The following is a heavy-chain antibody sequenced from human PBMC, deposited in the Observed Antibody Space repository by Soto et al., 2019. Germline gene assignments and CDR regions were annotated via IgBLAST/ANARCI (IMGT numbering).Heavy chain of an antibody. V-gene: IGHV1-18*01. J-gene: IGHJ6*02. CDR2: ISAYDGNT. CDR1: GYTFTSYG. Sequence: VASVKVSCKASGYTFTSYGINWVRQAPGQGLEWLGWISAYDGNTNYAQILQGRVSMTTDTSTITAYMEVRSLRSDDTAVYYCARGGYYDSSGSRNYYYYGMNVWG. D-gene: IGHD3-22*01. CDR3: ARGGYYDSSGSRNYYYYGMNV.